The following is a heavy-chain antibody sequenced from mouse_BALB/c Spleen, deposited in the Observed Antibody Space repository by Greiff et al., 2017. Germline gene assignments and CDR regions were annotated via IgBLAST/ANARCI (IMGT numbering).Heavy chain of an antibody. CDR1: GYTFTDYA. Sequence: VQLQQSGPELVRPGVSVKISCKGSGYTFTDYAMHWVKQSHAKSLEWIGVISTYYGNTNYNQKFKGKATMTVDKSSSTAYMELARLTSEDSAIYYWARSRSGLRRGGFYAMDYWGQGTSVTVSS. CDR3: ARSRSGLRRGGFYAMDY. D-gene: IGHD2-4*01. CDR2: ISTYYGNT. V-gene: IGHV1-67*01. J-gene: IGHJ4*01.